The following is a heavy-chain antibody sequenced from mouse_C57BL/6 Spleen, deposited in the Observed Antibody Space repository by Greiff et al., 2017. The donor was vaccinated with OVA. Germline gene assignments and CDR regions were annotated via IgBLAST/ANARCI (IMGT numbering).Heavy chain of an antibody. CDR1: GFTFSDYG. CDR2: ISSGSSTI. J-gene: IGHJ4*01. Sequence: EVKVVESGGGLVKPGGSLKLSCAASGFTFSDYGMHWVRQAPEKGLEWVAYISSGSSTIYYADTVKGRFTISRDNAKNTLFLQMTSPRSEDTAMYYCARDYGSSSYAMDYWGQGTSVTVSS. D-gene: IGHD1-1*01. V-gene: IGHV5-17*01. CDR3: ARDYGSSSYAMDY.